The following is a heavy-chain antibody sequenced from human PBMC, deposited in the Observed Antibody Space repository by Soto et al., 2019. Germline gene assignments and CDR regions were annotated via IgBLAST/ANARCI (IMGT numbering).Heavy chain of an antibody. V-gene: IGHV4-30-4*01. D-gene: IGHD6-19*01. CDR1: GGSISSGDYY. Sequence: PSETLSLTCTVSGGSISSGDYYWSWIRQPPGKGLEWIGYIYYSGSTYYNPSLKSRVTISVDTSKNQFSLKLSSVTAADTAVYYCARDSSGPPGDFAPWGQGTLVTVSS. CDR2: IYYSGST. CDR3: ARDSSGPPGDFAP. J-gene: IGHJ5*02.